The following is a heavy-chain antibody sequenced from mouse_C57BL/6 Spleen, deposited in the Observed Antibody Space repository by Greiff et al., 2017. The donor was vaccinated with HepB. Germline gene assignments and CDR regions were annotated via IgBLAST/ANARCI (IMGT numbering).Heavy chain of an antibody. CDR1: GYTFTDYY. CDR3: ARRGYGSSPVDY. J-gene: IGHJ2*01. Sequence: EVQLQQSGPVLVKPGASVKMSCKASGYTFTDYYMNWVKQSHGKSLEWIGVINPYNGGTSYNQKFKGKATLTVDKSSSTAYMELNSLTSEDSAVYYCARRGYGSSPVDYWGQGTTLTVSS. CDR2: INPYNGGT. V-gene: IGHV1-19*01. D-gene: IGHD1-1*01.